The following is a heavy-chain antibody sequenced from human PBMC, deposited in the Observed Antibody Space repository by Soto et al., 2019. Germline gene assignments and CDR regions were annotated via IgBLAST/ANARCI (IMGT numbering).Heavy chain of an antibody. CDR2: IQYSGST. J-gene: IGHJ5*02. CDR3: ARRGADYQLLLHNWFDP. D-gene: IGHD2-2*01. V-gene: IGHV4-31*01. CDR1: GGSISSGGYY. Sequence: QVQLQESGPGLVKPSQTLSLTCTVSGGSISSGGYYWSWIRQHPGKGLEWIGYIQYSGSTYYNPSLKSQVTLSVVTSENQCSLKLSSVTAAGTAVYYCARRGADYQLLLHNWFDPWGQGTLVTVSS.